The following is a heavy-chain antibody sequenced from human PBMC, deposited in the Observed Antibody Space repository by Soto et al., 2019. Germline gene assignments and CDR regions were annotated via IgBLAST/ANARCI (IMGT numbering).Heavy chain of an antibody. V-gene: IGHV1-69*12. Sequence: QVQLVQSGAEVKKPGSSVKVSCKAPGGTFSSYAISWGRQAPGQGLEWMGGIIPIFGTANYAQKFQGRVTITADESTSTAYMELSSLRPDDTAVYYCARVPMVRGAHDYYYSCGMDVWGQGTTVTVSS. CDR2: IIPIFGTA. CDR1: GGTFSSYA. J-gene: IGHJ6*02. CDR3: ARVPMVRGAHDYYYSCGMDV. D-gene: IGHD3-10*01.